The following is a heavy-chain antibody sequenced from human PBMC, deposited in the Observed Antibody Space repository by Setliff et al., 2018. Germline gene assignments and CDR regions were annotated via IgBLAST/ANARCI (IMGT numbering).Heavy chain of an antibody. CDR2: VYYSGNT. J-gene: IGHJ4*02. D-gene: IGHD3-22*01. CDR3: ARYDSSGYSENYYFDY. V-gene: IGHV4-39*07. Sequence: NPSETLSLTCTDSGGSISTTDYYWGWIRQPPGKGLEWIGGVYYSGNTYYSPSLKSRVTMFVDTSKNQFSLMLYSVTAADTAIYYCARYDSSGYSENYYFDYWGQGTLVTVSS. CDR1: GGSISTTDYY.